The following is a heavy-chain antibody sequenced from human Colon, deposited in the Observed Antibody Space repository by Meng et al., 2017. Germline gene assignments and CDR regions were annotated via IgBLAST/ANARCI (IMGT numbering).Heavy chain of an antibody. CDR2: IYSGGSI. CDR3: ARDGGHRADS. CDR1: GFTVNTYY. V-gene: IGHV3-53*02. J-gene: IGHJ4*02. D-gene: IGHD2-15*01. Sequence: EVQLVESGGGLIRPGGSLRLSCAASGFTVNTYYMTWVRQAPGMGLQWVSIIYSGGSIYHADSVKGRFTISRDNAKNTLYLQMNSLRAEDTAVYYCARDGGHRADSWGQGTLVTVSS.